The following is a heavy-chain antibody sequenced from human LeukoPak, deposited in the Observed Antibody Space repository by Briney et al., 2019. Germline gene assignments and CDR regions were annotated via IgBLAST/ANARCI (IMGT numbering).Heavy chain of an antibody. V-gene: IGHV4-38-2*02. Sequence: SETLSLTCTVSGYSISSGYYWGWIRQPPGKGLEWIGSIYHSGSAYYNPSLKSRVTISVDTSKNQFSLKLSSVTAADTAVYYCARAPPLYDSSGLIDYWGQGTLVTVSS. CDR2: IYHSGSA. CDR3: ARAPPLYDSSGLIDY. D-gene: IGHD3-22*01. CDR1: GYSISSGYY. J-gene: IGHJ4*02.